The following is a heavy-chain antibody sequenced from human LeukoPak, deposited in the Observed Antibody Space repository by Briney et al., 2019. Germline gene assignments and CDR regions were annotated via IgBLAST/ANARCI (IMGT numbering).Heavy chain of an antibody. Sequence: SSETLSLTCAVSGASMRDHYWTWIRQPPGKGLEWIGSMYYMLNANSYNPSLKSRVSISVDTPDNQFSLKLKSVTAADTAVYYCATSFRSGWGFDSWGQGILVAVSS. CDR2: MYYMLNA. V-gene: IGHV4-59*11. CDR3: ATSFRSGWGFDS. J-gene: IGHJ4*02. CDR1: GASMRDHY. D-gene: IGHD6-19*01.